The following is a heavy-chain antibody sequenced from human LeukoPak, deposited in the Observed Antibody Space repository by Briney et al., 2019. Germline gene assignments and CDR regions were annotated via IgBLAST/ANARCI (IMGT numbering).Heavy chain of an antibody. V-gene: IGHV4-31*03. J-gene: IGHJ4*02. D-gene: IGHD2/OR15-2a*01. CDR1: GGSIISGDYY. CDR3: ARTLYIHGSFDY. CDR2: IYYSGTT. Sequence: KASETLSLTCTVSGGSIISGDYYWSWIRQHPGKGLEWIGYIYYSGTTYYNPSLKSRLTISVDTSKNQFSLELKSVTAADTAVYYCARTLYIHGSFDYWGQGTLVTVSS.